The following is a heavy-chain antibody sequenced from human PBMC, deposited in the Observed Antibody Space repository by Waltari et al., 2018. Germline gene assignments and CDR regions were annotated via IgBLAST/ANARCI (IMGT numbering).Heavy chain of an antibody. CDR2: IYHSGST. Sequence: QVQLQESGPGLVKPSGTLSLTCAVSGGSISSSNWWSWVSQPPGKGLEWIGEIYHSGSTNYNPSLKSRVTISVDKSKNQFSLKLSSVTAADTAVYYCATSSDRIQLWLGLFGYWGQGTLVTVSS. D-gene: IGHD5-18*01. J-gene: IGHJ4*02. V-gene: IGHV4-4*02. CDR1: GGSISSSNW. CDR3: ATSSDRIQLWLGLFGY.